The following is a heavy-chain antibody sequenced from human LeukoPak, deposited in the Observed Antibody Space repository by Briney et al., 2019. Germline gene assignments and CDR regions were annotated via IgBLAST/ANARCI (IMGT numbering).Heavy chain of an antibody. D-gene: IGHD4-23*01. Sequence: SETLSLTCAVYGGSFSGYYWSWIRQPPGKGLEWIGEINHSGSTNYNPSLKSRVTISVDTSKNQFSLKLRSVTAADTAVYYCAREDDYGGSHWGQGTLVTVSS. CDR2: INHSGST. J-gene: IGHJ4*02. V-gene: IGHV4-34*01. CDR3: AREDDYGGSH. CDR1: GGSFSGYY.